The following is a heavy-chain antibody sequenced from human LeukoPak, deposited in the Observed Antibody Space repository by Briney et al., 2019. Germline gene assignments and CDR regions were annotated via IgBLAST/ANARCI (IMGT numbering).Heavy chain of an antibody. Sequence: SETLSLTCTVSRGSISSYYWSWIRQPPGKGLEWIGYIYYSGSTDYNPSLKSRVTISVDTSKNQFSLKLSSVTAADTAVYYCAREGQRFGLRAYYFDYWGQGTLVTVSS. D-gene: IGHD5-24*01. CDR1: RGSISSYY. CDR2: IYYSGST. J-gene: IGHJ4*02. CDR3: AREGQRFGLRAYYFDY. V-gene: IGHV4-59*01.